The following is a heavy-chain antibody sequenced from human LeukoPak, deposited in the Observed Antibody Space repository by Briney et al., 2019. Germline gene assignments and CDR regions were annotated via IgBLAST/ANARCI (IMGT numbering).Heavy chain of an antibody. CDR2: IRYDGSNK. D-gene: IGHD3-10*01. CDR3: ARRAITLVRGPLGY. Sequence: GGSLRLSCAASGFTFSSYGMHWVRQAPGKGLEWVAFIRYDGSNKYYADSVKGRFTISRDNAKNSLYLQMNSLRAEDTAVYYCARRAITLVRGPLGYWGQGTLVTVSS. V-gene: IGHV3-30*02. J-gene: IGHJ4*02. CDR1: GFTFSSYG.